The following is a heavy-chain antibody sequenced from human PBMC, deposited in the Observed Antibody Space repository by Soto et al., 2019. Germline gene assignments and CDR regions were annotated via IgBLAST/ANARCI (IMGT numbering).Heavy chain of an antibody. CDR1: GFTFSSYA. CDR3: VKDRFGGTSGYFDS. V-gene: IGHV3-64D*08. CDR2: ISSNGGSI. Sequence: EVQVVEAGGGLVQPGGSLRLSCSASGFTFSSYALHWVRQAPGKGLEYVSGISSNGGSIFYADSVKGRFTISRDNSKNILYLQMTGLRVDDTAVYSCVKDRFGGTSGYFDSCGQGTLVTVSS. J-gene: IGHJ4*02. D-gene: IGHD2-15*01.